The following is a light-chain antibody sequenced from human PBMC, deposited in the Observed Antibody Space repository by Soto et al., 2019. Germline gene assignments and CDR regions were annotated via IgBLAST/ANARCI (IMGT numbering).Light chain of an antibody. Sequence: ALTQPASVSGSPGQSITISCTGTSSDVGGYNYVSWYQQHPGKAPKLMIYDVSNRPSGVSNRFSGSKSGNTASLTISGLQAQDEADYYCCSYTSSSISYVFGTGTKVTVL. V-gene: IGLV2-14*01. CDR3: CSYTSSSISYV. J-gene: IGLJ1*01. CDR2: DVS. CDR1: SSDVGGYNY.